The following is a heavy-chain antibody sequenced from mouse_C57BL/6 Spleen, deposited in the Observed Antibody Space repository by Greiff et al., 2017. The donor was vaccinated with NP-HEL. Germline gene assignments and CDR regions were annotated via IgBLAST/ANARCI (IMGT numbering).Heavy chain of an antibody. D-gene: IGHD2-4*01. Sequence: EVKLMESGGDLVKPGGSLKLSCAASGFTFSSYGMSWVRQTPDKRLEWVATISSGGSYTYYPDSVKGRFTISRDNAKNTLYLQMSSLKSEDTAMYYCARPYDYDGAMDYWGQGTSVTVSS. CDR2: ISSGGSYT. CDR1: GFTFSSYG. CDR3: ARPYDYDGAMDY. J-gene: IGHJ4*01. V-gene: IGHV5-6*01.